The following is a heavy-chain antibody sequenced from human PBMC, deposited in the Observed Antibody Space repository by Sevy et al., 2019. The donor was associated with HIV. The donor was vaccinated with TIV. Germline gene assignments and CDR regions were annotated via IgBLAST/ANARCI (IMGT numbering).Heavy chain of an antibody. J-gene: IGHJ6*02. CDR3: AGEDIVLGEDNYYGIDV. D-gene: IGHD2-15*01. CDR1: GFSVSSNY. Sequence: GGSLRLSCAASGFSVSSNYMSWVRQAPGKGPEWVSVIHSGGKISYADSVQGRFTISRDNSKNTLNLQMNCLRAEDTAVYYCAGEDIVLGEDNYYGIDVWGQGTTVTVSS. CDR2: IHSGGKI. V-gene: IGHV3-53*01.